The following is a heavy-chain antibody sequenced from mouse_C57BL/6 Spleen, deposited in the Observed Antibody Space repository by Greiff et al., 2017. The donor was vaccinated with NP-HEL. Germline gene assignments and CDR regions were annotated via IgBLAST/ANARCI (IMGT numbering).Heavy chain of an antibody. J-gene: IGHJ3*01. V-gene: IGHV1-26*01. CDR2: INPNNGGT. D-gene: IGHD2-5*01. CDR3: ARSNLYSNYVFAY. Sequence: EVQLQQSGPELVKPGASVKISCKASGYTFTDYYMNWVKQSHGKSLEWIGYINPNNGGTSYNQKLKGKATLTVDKSASTAYMELRSLTSEDSAVYYCARSNLYSNYVFAYWGQGTLVTVSA. CDR1: GYTFTDYY.